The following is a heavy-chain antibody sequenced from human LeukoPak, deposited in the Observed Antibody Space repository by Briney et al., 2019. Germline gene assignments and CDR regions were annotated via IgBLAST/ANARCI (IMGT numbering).Heavy chain of an antibody. CDR1: GYSISSGYY. CDR3: AREGGDIVVVPEDY. J-gene: IGHJ4*02. D-gene: IGHD2-2*01. CDR2: IYHSGST. V-gene: IGHV4-38-2*02. Sequence: PSETLSLTCAVSGYSISSGYYWGWIRQPPGKGLEWIGSIYHSGSTYYNPPLKSRVTISVDTSKNQFSLKLSSVTAADTAVHYCAREGGDIVVVPEDYWGQGTLVTVSS.